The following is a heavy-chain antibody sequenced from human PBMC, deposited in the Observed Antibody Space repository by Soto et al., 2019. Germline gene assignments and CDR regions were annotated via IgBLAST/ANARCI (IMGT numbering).Heavy chain of an antibody. CDR1: GFMFSAYA. J-gene: IGHJ4*01. CDR3: ARDPSPYTSGWYGIDF. CDR2: ISYDGTNK. V-gene: IGHV3-30*04. Sequence: GGSLRLSCAASGFMFSAYAMLWVRQAPGKGLEWVAAISYDGTNKYYADSIKGRFTISRDNSANTLFLQVNSLRREDTAMYYCARDPSPYTSGWYGIDFWGHGTLVTASS. D-gene: IGHD6-19*01.